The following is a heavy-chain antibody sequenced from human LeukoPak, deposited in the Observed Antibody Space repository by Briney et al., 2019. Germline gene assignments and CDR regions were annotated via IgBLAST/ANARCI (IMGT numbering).Heavy chain of an antibody. CDR3: AKDRRMMSSQYGMDV. V-gene: IGHV3-30*18. Sequence: SGGSLRLSCTASGFTFWSYGIPWVRQAPGKGLEWVAVISYGGNHEVYADSVKGRFTVSRDNSLNTVYLQMNSLRTEDTAVFYCAKDRRMMSSQYGMDVWGQGTTVTVSS. CDR1: GFTFWSYG. CDR2: ISYGGNHE. J-gene: IGHJ6*02. D-gene: IGHD6-6*01.